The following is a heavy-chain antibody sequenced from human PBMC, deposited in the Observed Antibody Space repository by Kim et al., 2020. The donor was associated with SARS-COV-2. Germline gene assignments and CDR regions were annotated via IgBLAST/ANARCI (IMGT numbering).Heavy chain of an antibody. CDR3: ARDYYDSSPDNYGMDV. CDR2: IWYDGSNK. CDR1: GFTFSSYG. J-gene: IGHJ6*02. V-gene: IGHV3-33*01. D-gene: IGHD3-22*01. Sequence: GGSLRLSCAASGFTFSSYGMHWVRQAPGKGLEWVAVIWYDGSNKYYADSVKGRFTISRDNSKNTLYLQMNSLRAEDTAVYYCARDYYDSSPDNYGMDVWGQGNTVTVSS.